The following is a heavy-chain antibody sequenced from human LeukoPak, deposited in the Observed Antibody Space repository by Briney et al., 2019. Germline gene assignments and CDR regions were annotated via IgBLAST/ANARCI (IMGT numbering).Heavy chain of an antibody. CDR1: GGSFSGYY. V-gene: IGHV4-34*01. J-gene: IGHJ4*02. CDR3: ARDRRGYSYGFPETYYFDY. CDR2: INHSGST. Sequence: SETLSLTCAVYGGSFSGYYWSWIRQPPEKGLEWIGEINHSGSTNYNPSLKSRVTISVDTSKNQFSLKLSSVTAADTAVYYCARDRRGYSYGFPETYYFDYWGQGTLVTVSS. D-gene: IGHD5-18*01.